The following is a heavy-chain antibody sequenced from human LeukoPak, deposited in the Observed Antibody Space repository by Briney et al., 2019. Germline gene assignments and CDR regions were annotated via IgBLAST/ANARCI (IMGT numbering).Heavy chain of an antibody. V-gene: IGHV4-39*01. CDR2: IYYSGST. CDR1: SGSISSSSYY. D-gene: IGHD3-10*01. CDR3: ARRITMVRGSTSTRWFDP. J-gene: IGHJ5*02. Sequence: SETLSLTCTVSSGSISSSSYYWGWIRQPPGKGLEWIGSIYYSGSTYYNPSLKSRVTISVDTSKNQFSLKLSSVTAADTAVYYCARRITMVRGSTSTRWFDPWGQGTLVTVSS.